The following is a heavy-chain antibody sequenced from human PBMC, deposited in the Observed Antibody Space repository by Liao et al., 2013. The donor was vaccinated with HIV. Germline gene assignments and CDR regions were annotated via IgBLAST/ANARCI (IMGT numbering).Heavy chain of an antibody. D-gene: IGHD3-16*02. V-gene: IGHV4-34*11. CDR3: ARSLIPSYLPKPVYFDY. CDR2: IYYSGST. CDR1: GGSFSGYY. Sequence: QVQLQQWGAGLLKPSETLSLTCAVYGGSFSGYYWSWIRQPPGKGLEWIGYIYYSGSTNYNPSLKSRVTISVDTSKNQFSLKLSSVTAADTAVYYCARSLIPSYLPKPVYFDYWGQGTLVTVSS. J-gene: IGHJ4*02.